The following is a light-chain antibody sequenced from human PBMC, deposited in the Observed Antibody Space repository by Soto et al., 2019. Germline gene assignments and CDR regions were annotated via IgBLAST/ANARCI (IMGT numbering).Light chain of an antibody. CDR2: DAS. J-gene: IGKJ2*01. V-gene: IGKV1-5*01. CDR1: QSISSW. CDR3: QQYNSYWYT. Sequence: DIQMTQYPSTLSASVGDRVTITCRASQSISSWLAWYQQKPGKAPKLLIYDASSLESEVPSRFSGSGSGTEFTLTISSLQPDDFATYYCQQYNSYWYTFGQGTKLELK.